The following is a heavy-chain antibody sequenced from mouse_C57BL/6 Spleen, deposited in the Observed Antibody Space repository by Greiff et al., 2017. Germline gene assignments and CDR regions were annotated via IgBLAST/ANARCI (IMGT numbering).Heavy chain of an antibody. Sequence: QVQLKQSGPELVKPGASVKISCKASGYSFTSYYIPWVKQRPGQGLEWIGWIYPGSGNTKYNEKFKGKATLTADTSSSTAYMQLSSLTSEDSAVYYCARSDYDGFLFAYWGQGTLVTVSA. CDR1: GYSFTSYY. CDR3: ARSDYDGFLFAY. V-gene: IGHV1-66*01. CDR2: IYPGSGNT. D-gene: IGHD2-3*01. J-gene: IGHJ3*01.